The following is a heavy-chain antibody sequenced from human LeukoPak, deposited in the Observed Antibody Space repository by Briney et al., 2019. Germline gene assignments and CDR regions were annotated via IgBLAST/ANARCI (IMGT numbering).Heavy chain of an antibody. CDR1: GGSISSSSYY. CDR3: ATHGIAAATFDY. CDR2: IYHSGST. V-gene: IGHV4-39*07. J-gene: IGHJ4*02. D-gene: IGHD6-13*01. Sequence: SETLSLTCTVSGGSISSSSYYWGWIRQPPGKGLEWIGYIYHSGSTYYNPSLKSRVTISVDRSKNQFSLKLSSVTAADTAVYYCATHGIAAATFDYWSQGTLVTVSS.